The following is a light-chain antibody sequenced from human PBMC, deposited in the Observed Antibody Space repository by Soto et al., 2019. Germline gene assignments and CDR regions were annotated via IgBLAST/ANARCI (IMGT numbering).Light chain of an antibody. CDR1: SSDVGGYNY. Sequence: QSVLTQPRSVSGSPGQSVTISCTGTSSDVGGYNYVSWYQQHPGKGPKLMIYDVSKRPSGVPDRFSGSKSGNTAYLTISGLQIEDEAEYFCFSFTTTSTHVFGTGTKVTVL. J-gene: IGLJ1*01. CDR2: DVS. V-gene: IGLV2-11*01. CDR3: FSFTTTSTHV.